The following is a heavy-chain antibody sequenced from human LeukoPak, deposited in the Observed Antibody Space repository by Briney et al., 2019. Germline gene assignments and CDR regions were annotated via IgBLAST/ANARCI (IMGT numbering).Heavy chain of an antibody. CDR2: ISAGGST. CDR3: AKSYRSGWYVFDY. V-gene: IGHV3-23*01. D-gene: IGHD6-19*01. J-gene: IGHJ4*02. CDR1: GFTFSTSA. Sequence: GGSLRLSCAATGFTFSTSAMSWVRQAPGKGLEWVSSISAGGSTNYADSVKGRFTISRDTSNSTLFLQLNSLRADDTAVYHCAKSYRSGWYVFDYWGQGTRVTVST.